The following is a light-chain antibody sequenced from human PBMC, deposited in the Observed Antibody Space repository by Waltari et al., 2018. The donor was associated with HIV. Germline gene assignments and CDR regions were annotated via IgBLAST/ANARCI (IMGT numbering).Light chain of an antibody. CDR2: YDD. Sequence: QSVLTQPPSVSEAPRQRVTISCSGSSSHIGNKDVNCYQQLPGKAPKLLIYYDDLLPSGVSDRFSGSKSGTSASLAISGLQSEDEADYYCAAWDDSLNGWVFGGGTKLTVL. V-gene: IGLV1-36*01. J-gene: IGLJ3*02. CDR3: AAWDDSLNGWV. CDR1: SSHIGNKD.